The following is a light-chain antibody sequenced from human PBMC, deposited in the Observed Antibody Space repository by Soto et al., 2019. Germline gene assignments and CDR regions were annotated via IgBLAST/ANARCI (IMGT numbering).Light chain of an antibody. V-gene: IGLV2-8*01. CDR3: SSYAGSNPSYV. CDR2: EVS. CDR1: SSDVGGYNY. Sequence: QSVLTQPPSASGSPGQSVTISCTGTSSDVGGYNYVSWYQQHPGKAPKLMIYEVSKRPSGVPDRFSGSKSGNTASLTVSGLQAEDEADYYCSSYAGSNPSYVFGTGTQLTVL. J-gene: IGLJ1*01.